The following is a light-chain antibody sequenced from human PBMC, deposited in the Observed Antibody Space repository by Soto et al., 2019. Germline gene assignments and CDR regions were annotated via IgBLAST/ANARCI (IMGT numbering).Light chain of an antibody. CDR1: QSVLYSSSNRNY. CDR2: WAS. Sequence: DIVMTQSPDSLAVSLGERATINCKSSQSVLYSSSNRNYLAWYQQKPGQPPKLLIYWASTRESGVPDRFSGSGSGTDFTLTINSLQAEDVAVYYCQHYYETPVAFGGGTKVDIK. CDR3: QHYYETPVA. V-gene: IGKV4-1*01. J-gene: IGKJ4*01.